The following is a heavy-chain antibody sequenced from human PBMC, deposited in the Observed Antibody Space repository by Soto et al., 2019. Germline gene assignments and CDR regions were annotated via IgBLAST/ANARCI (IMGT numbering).Heavy chain of an antibody. D-gene: IGHD3-10*01. Sequence: PGGSLRLSCAASGFTFSSYGMHWVRQAPGKGLEWVAVISYDGSNKYYADSVKGRFTISRDNSKNTLYLQMNSLRAEDTAVYYCAKDKANYGSGSSHFDYWGQGTLVTVSS. V-gene: IGHV3-30*18. CDR1: GFTFSSYG. J-gene: IGHJ4*02. CDR3: AKDKANYGSGSSHFDY. CDR2: ISYDGSNK.